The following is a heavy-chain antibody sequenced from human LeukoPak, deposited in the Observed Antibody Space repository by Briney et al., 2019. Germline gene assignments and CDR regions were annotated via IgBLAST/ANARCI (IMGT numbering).Heavy chain of an antibody. Sequence: GGSLRLSCAASGFTFSSYAMHWVRQAPGKGLEWVAVISFDGSNKYYADSVKGRFTISRDNSKNTLYLQMNSLRAEDTAVYYCARGEKTYSYGPSFDAFDIWGQGTMVTVSS. CDR2: ISFDGSNK. CDR3: ARGEKTYSYGPSFDAFDI. D-gene: IGHD5-18*01. CDR1: GFTFSSYA. V-gene: IGHV3-30-3*01. J-gene: IGHJ3*02.